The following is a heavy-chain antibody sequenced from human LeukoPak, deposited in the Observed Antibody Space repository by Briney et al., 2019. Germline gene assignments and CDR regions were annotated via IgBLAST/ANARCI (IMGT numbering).Heavy chain of an antibody. Sequence: SETLSLTCAVYGGSFSGYYWSWIRQPPGKGLEWIGEINHSGSTNYNPSLKSRVTISVDTSKSQFSLRLSSVTAADTAVYYCARVWYSSGWYDLFYFDYWGQGTLVTVSS. D-gene: IGHD6-19*01. CDR1: GGSFSGYY. CDR3: ARVWYSSGWYDLFYFDY. J-gene: IGHJ4*02. CDR2: INHSGST. V-gene: IGHV4-34*01.